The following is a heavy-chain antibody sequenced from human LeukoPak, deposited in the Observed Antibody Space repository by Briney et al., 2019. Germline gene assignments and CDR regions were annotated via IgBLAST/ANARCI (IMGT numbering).Heavy chain of an antibody. J-gene: IGHJ4*02. D-gene: IGHD3-16*02. CDR1: GYIFTGYY. CDR2: INPNSGGT. Sequence: ASVKVSCKASGYIFTGYYMHWVRQAPGQGLEWMGWINPNSGGTNYAQKFQGWVTMTRDTSISTAYMELSRLRSDDTAVYYCAVTFGGVITYFDYWGQGTLVTVSS. V-gene: IGHV1-2*04. CDR3: AVTFGGVITYFDY.